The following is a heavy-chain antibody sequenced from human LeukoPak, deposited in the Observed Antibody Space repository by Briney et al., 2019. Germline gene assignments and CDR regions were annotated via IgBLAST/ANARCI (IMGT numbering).Heavy chain of an antibody. J-gene: IGHJ3*02. V-gene: IGHV3-30*02. D-gene: IGHD3-22*01. Sequence: GGSLRLSCAASGFTFSSYGMHWVRQAPGKGLEWVAFIRYDGSNKYYADSVKGRFTISRDNSKNTLYLQMNSLRAEDTAVYYCARDRVRYYYDSSGSTGNAFDIWGQGTMVTVSS. CDR2: IRYDGSNK. CDR1: GFTFSSYG. CDR3: ARDRVRYYYDSSGSTGNAFDI.